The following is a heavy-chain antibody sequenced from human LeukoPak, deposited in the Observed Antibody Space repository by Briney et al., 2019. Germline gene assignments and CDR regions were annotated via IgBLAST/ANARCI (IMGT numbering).Heavy chain of an antibody. CDR1: GGSISSSSYY. V-gene: IGHV4-39*07. CDR2: IYYSGST. Sequence: SETLSLTCTVSGGSISSSSYYWGWIRQPPGKGLEWIGSIYYSGSTYYNPSLKSRVTISVDTSKNQFSLKLSSVTAADTAMYYCARYSSSTGWFDPWGQGILVTVSS. CDR3: ARYSSSTGWFDP. D-gene: IGHD6-6*01. J-gene: IGHJ5*02.